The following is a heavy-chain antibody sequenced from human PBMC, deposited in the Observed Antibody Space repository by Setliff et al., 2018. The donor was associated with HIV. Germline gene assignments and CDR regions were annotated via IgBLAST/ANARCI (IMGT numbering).Heavy chain of an antibody. D-gene: IGHD6-19*01. CDR3: ARAPRGSGWYPNWFDP. J-gene: IGHJ5*02. Sequence: SETLSLTCTISGGSTSTSYWTWIRQAPGKGLEWIGYVSERGSTNYNPSLKSRVTISVDTSKNQFSLKLSSVTAADTAVYYCARAPRGSGWYPNWFDPWGQGTLVTVSS. V-gene: IGHV4-4*08. CDR2: VSERGST. CDR1: GGSTSTSY.